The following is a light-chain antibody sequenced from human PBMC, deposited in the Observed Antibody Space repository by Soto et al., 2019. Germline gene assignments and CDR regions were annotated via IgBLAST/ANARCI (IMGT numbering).Light chain of an antibody. CDR3: QQRSNWPL. V-gene: IGKV3-11*01. J-gene: IGKJ4*01. CDR2: DAS. Sequence: EIVLTQSPATLSLSPGERATLSCSASQIVSSYLPWYQHKPGQAPRLLIYDASNRATGIPARFSGSGSGTDFTLTISSLEPEDFAVYYCQQRSNWPLFGGGTKVDIK. CDR1: QIVSSY.